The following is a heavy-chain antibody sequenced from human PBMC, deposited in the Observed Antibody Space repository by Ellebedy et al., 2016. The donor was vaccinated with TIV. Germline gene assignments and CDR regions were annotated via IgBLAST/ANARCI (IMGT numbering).Heavy chain of an antibody. CDR1: GGTFSSYA. D-gene: IGHD1-7*01. Sequence: AASVKVSCKASGGTFSSYAISWVRQAPGQGLEWMGRIIPILGIANYAQKFQGRVTITADKSTSTAYMELSSLRSEDTAVYYCARAPQIISITATTPLGYWGQGTLVTVSS. CDR3: ARAPQIISITATTPLGY. J-gene: IGHJ4*02. V-gene: IGHV1-69*04. CDR2: IIPILGIA.